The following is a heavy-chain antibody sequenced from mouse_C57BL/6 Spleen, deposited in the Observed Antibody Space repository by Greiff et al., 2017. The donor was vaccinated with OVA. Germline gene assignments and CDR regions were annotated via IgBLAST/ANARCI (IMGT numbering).Heavy chain of an antibody. D-gene: IGHD2-4*01. CDR3: ARAYDYDVAWLDY. CDR1: GYTFTNYW. J-gene: IGHJ3*01. CDR2: IYPGGGYT. Sequence: VQLQQSGAELVRPGTSVKMSCTASGYTFTNYWIGWAKQRPGHGLEWIGDIYPGGGYTNYNAKFKGKATLTADKSSNTAYMQFSSLTSEDSAIYYGARAYDYDVAWLDYWGQGTLVTVSA. V-gene: IGHV1-63*01.